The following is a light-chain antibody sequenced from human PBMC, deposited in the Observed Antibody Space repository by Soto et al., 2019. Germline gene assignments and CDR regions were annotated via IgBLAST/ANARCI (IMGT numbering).Light chain of an antibody. J-gene: IGKJ3*01. V-gene: IGKV3-20*01. CDR1: QSVSSSY. CDR2: AAS. CDR3: QQYGSSLFT. Sequence: EIVLTQSPGTLSLSPGERATLSCRASQSVSSSYLAWYQQKPGQAPRLLIYAASTRATGIQDRFSGSGSGTDFTLTISRLEPEDFAVYYCQQYGSSLFTFGPGTKVDIK.